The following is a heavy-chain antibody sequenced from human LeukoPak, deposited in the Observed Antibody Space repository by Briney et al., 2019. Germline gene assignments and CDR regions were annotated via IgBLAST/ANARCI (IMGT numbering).Heavy chain of an antibody. CDR1: GGSFSGYY. Sequence: ASETLSLTCAVYGGSFSGYYWSWIRQPPGKGLEWIGEINHSGSTNYNPSLKSRVTISVDTSKNQFSLKLSSVTAADTAVYYCARGDLGYCSGGSCFARFDPWGQGTLVTVSS. V-gene: IGHV4-34*01. CDR3: ARGDLGYCSGGSCFARFDP. CDR2: INHSGST. J-gene: IGHJ5*02. D-gene: IGHD2-15*01.